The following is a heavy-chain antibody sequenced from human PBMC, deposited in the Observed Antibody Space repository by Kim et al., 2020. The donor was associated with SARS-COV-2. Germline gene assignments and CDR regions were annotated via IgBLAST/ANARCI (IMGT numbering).Heavy chain of an antibody. J-gene: IGHJ4*02. CDR2: INHSGST. V-gene: IGHV4-34*01. CDR1: GGSFSGYY. Sequence: SETLSLTCAVYGGSFSGYYWSWIRQPPGKGLEWIGEINHSGSTNYNPSLKSRVTISVDTSKNQFSLKLSSVTAADTAVYYCAREGRQPYCSSTSCYMGGYFDYWGQGTLVTVSS. D-gene: IGHD2-2*02. CDR3: AREGRQPYCSSTSCYMGGYFDY.